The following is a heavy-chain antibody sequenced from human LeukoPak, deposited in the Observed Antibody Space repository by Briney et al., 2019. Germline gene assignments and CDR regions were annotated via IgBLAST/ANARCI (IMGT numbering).Heavy chain of an antibody. J-gene: IGHJ3*01. D-gene: IGHD3-22*01. Sequence: SQTLSLICTVSGGSIRSYYWSWIRHPPGKGLEWIGYTYYSGSTNYNPSLKSRVTISVDTSKNQFSLKLSSVTAADTAVYYCARHYYDSSGYALDAFDVWGQGTMVTVSS. CDR3: ARHYYDSSGYALDAFDV. CDR2: TYYSGST. CDR1: GGSIRSYY. V-gene: IGHV4-59*01.